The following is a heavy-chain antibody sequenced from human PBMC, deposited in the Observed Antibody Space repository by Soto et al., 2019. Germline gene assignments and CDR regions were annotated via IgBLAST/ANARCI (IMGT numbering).Heavy chain of an antibody. CDR3: AKDIGGYLVGPLHY. CDR1: GFVFNNYA. V-gene: IGHV3-23*01. Sequence: EVHLLESGGGLAQPGRSLRLSCAASGFVFNNYAMTWVRQAPGKGLEWVSSISGNGDKTYYAESLKGRVTISRDNSENTLYLQIDSLRAEDTAIYFCAKDIGGYLVGPLHYWGQGTLVTVSS. J-gene: IGHJ4*02. D-gene: IGHD3-22*01. CDR2: ISGNGDKT.